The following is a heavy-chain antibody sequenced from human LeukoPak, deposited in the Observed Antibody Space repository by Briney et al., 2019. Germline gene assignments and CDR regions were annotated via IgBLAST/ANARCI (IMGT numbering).Heavy chain of an antibody. CDR1: GFTFSSYS. J-gene: IGHJ4*02. CDR2: ISGSGGST. CDR3: AKEGQYQLLYYFDY. D-gene: IGHD2-2*01. Sequence: GGSLRLSCAASGFTFSSYSMNWVRQAPGKGLEWVSAISGSGGSTYYADSVKGRFTISRDNSKNTLYLQMNSLRAEDTAVYYCAKEGQYQLLYYFDYWGQGTLVTVSS. V-gene: IGHV3-23*01.